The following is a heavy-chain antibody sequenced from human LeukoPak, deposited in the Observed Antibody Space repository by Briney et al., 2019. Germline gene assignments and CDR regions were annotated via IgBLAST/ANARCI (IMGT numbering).Heavy chain of an antibody. CDR1: GVSISIYY. V-gene: IGHV4-59*01. CDR2: IYNSEST. J-gene: IGHJ5*02. D-gene: IGHD6-6*01. Sequence: SETLSLTCTVSGVSISIYYWSWIRQPPGKGLEWIGYIYNSESTYYNPSLKSRVTISLDTSKNQFSLRLNSVTAADTAVYYCARVKGSNWFDPWGQGTLVIVS. CDR3: ARVKGSNWFDP.